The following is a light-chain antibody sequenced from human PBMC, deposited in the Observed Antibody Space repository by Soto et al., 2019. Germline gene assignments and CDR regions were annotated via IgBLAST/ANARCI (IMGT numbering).Light chain of an antibody. V-gene: IGLV1-51*01. CDR2: DNT. CDR3: GTWDSSLSADV. CDR1: SSNIGNNY. J-gene: IGLJ1*01. Sequence: QSVLTQPPSVSAAPGQKVTISCSGSSSNIGNNYVSWYQHLPGTAPKLLIYDNTKRPSGIPDRFSGSKSGTSATLGITGLQTGDEADYYCGTWDSSLSADVFGPGTKLTVL.